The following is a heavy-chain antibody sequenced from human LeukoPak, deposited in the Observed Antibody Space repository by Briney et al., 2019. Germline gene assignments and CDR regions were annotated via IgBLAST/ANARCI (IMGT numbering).Heavy chain of an antibody. Sequence: GGSLRLSCAASGFTFSGSAMHWVRQASGKGLDWVGRIRSKANSYATAYAASVKGRFTISRDDSKNTAYLQMNSLKTEDTAVYYCTRYYDSSGYYDAFDYWGQGTLVTVSS. D-gene: IGHD3-22*01. J-gene: IGHJ4*02. CDR2: IRSKANSYAT. V-gene: IGHV3-73*01. CDR1: GFTFSGSA. CDR3: TRYYDSSGYYDAFDY.